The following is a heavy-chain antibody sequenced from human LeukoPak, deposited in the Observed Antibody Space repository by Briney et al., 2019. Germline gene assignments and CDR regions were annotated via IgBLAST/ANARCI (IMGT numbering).Heavy chain of an antibody. CDR2: IYSGGST. CDR1: GFTVSSNY. J-gene: IGHJ6*02. CDR3: AREKISGTYWYYYGMDV. Sequence: GGSLRLSCAASGFTVSSNYMSWVRQAPGKGLEWVSVIYSGGSTYYADSVKGRFTISRDNSKNTLYLQMNSLRAEDTAVYYCAREKISGTYWYYYGMDVWGQGTTVTVSS. D-gene: IGHD1-26*01. V-gene: IGHV3-53*01.